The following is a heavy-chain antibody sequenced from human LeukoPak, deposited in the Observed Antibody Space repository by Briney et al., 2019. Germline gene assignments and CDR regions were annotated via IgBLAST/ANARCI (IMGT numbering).Heavy chain of an antibody. CDR3: ARDRLTRELRDEVY. D-gene: IGHD1-26*01. Sequence: GASVKVSCKASGYTFTSYGISWVRQAPGQGLEWMGWISAYNGNTNYAQKLQGRVTMTTDTSTSTAYMELRSLRSDDTAVYYCARDRLTRELRDEVYWGQGTLVTVSS. J-gene: IGHJ4*02. CDR1: GYTFTSYG. CDR2: ISAYNGNT. V-gene: IGHV1-18*01.